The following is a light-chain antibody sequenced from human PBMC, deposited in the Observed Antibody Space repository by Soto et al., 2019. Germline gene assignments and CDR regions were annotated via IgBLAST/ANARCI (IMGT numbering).Light chain of an antibody. J-gene: IGKJ4*01. V-gene: IGKV4-1*01. CDR3: QQYYSTPPT. Sequence: IVMTQSPDLLAVSLGERATINCKSSQSVSPNSNNKKYLAWYQQKPGQPPKLLLYWASTRESGVPDRFSGSGSGTDFILTISSLQAEDVAVYYCQQYYSTPPTFGGGTKVDIK. CDR1: QSVSPNSNNKKY. CDR2: WAS.